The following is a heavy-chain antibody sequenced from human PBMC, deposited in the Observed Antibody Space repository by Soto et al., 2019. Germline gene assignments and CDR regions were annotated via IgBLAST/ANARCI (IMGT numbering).Heavy chain of an antibody. CDR2: IDHSGST. V-gene: IGHV4-34*01. CDR1: GGSFSGYY. J-gene: IGHJ4*02. Sequence: QVQLQQWGAGLLKPSETLSLTYAVYGGSFSGYYWTWIRQPPGTGLEWIGEIDHSGSTTYNPSLKSRVTISVDTSNNQISLKLTSVTAADTAVYYCARDKITGLFDYWGQGTLVTVSS. CDR3: ARDKITGLFDY. D-gene: IGHD2-8*02.